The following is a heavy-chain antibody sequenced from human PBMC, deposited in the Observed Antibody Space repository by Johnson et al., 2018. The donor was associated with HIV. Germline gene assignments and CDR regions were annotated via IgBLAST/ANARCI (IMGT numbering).Heavy chain of an antibody. J-gene: IGHJ3*02. V-gene: IGHV3-30*02. Sequence: QVQLVESGGGVVQPGGSLRLSCAASGSTFSSYGMHWVRQAPGKGLERVAFMRYDGSTKYYADSVKGRFTISRDNAKNSRYLQMTSLRAEDTAVYYCARVMQADAFDIWGQGTVVTVSS. CDR1: GSTFSSYG. CDR2: MRYDGSTK. D-gene: IGHD2-8*01. CDR3: ARVMQADAFDI.